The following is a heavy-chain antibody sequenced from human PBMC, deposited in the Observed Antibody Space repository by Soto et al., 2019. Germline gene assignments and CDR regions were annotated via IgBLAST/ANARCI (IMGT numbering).Heavy chain of an antibody. J-gene: IGHJ4*02. CDR3: ARLPSYSCGYWDFDY. V-gene: IGHV4-39*01. CDR2: IYYSGST. CDR1: GGSISSSSYY. D-gene: IGHD5-18*01. Sequence: SETLSLTCTVSGGSISSSSYYWGWIRQPPGKGLEWIGSIYYSGSTYYNPSLKSRVTISVDTSKNQLSLKLSSVTAADTAVYYCARLPSYSCGYWDFDYWGQGTLVTVSS.